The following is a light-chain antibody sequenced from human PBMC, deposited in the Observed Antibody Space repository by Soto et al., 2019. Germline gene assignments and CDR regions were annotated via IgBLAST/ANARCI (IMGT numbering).Light chain of an antibody. Sequence: QSVLTQPASVSGSPGQSITISCTGTSSDVGSYNLVSWYQQHPGKAPKLMIYEASKRPSGVSSRFSGSKSGNTASLTISGLQVEDEADYYCCSYAGSSTFVFGTGTKLTVL. V-gene: IGLV2-23*01. CDR2: EAS. J-gene: IGLJ1*01. CDR1: SSDVGSYNL. CDR3: CSYAGSSTFV.